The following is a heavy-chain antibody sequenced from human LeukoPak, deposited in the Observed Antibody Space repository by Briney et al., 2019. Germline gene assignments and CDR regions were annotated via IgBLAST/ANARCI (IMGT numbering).Heavy chain of an antibody. CDR3: AKAEQVVLYYGMDV. CDR2: IKQDGSEK. Sequence: PGGSLRLSCAASGFTFSSYWMSWVRQAPGKGLEWVANIKQDGSEKYYVDSVKGRFTISRDNAKNSLYLQMNSLRAEDTAVYYCAKAEQVVLYYGMDVWGQGTTVTVSS. D-gene: IGHD6-6*01. V-gene: IGHV3-7*01. CDR1: GFTFSSYW. J-gene: IGHJ6*02.